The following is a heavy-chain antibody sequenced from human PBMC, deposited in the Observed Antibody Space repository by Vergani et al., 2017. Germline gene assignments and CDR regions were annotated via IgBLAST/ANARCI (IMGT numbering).Heavy chain of an antibody. J-gene: IGHJ6*02. CDR3: ARGLQARDSYGLHYYYYGMDV. CDR1: GGSFSGYY. CDR2: INHSGST. D-gene: IGHD5-18*01. Sequence: QVQLQQWGAGLLKPSETLSLTCAVYGGSFSGYYWSWIRQPPGKGLEWIGEINHSGSTNYNPSLKSRVTISVDTSKNQFSLKLSSVTAADTAVYYWARGLQARDSYGLHYYYYGMDVWGQGTTVTVSS. V-gene: IGHV4-34*01.